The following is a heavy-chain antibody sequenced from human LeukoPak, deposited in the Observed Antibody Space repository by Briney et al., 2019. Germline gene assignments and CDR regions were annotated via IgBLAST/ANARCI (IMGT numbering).Heavy chain of an antibody. D-gene: IGHD3-10*01. CDR3: AKGRSGSYYNSYGMDV. J-gene: IGHJ6*04. V-gene: IGHV4-34*01. CDR2: INHSGST. CDR1: GGSFSGYC. Sequence: PSETLSLTCAVYGGSFSGYCWSWIRQPPGKGLEWIGEINHSGSTNYNPSLKSRVTISVDTSKNQFSLKLSSVTAADTAVYYCAKGRSGSYYNSYGMDVWGKGTTVTVSS.